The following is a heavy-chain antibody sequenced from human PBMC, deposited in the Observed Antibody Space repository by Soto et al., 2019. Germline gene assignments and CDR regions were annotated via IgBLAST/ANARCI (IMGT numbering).Heavy chain of an antibody. CDR3: AGDPSGYYDS. CDR2: IIPIFGTA. J-gene: IGHJ5*01. D-gene: IGHD6-25*01. CDR1: GGTFSSYA. V-gene: IGHV1-69*12. Sequence: QVQLVQSGAEVKKPGSSVKVSCKASGGTFSSYAISWVRQAPGQGLEWMGGIIPIFGTANHAQKFQGRVTLTADESTSTAYLEPGSLASLDVSVHYCAGDPSGYYDSWGRGALGAVAA.